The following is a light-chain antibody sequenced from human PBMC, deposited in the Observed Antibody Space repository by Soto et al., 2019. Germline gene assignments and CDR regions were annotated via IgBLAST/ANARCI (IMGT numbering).Light chain of an antibody. CDR1: SSDVGGYNY. CDR2: DVS. V-gene: IGLV2-14*01. CDR3: SSYTISSTGV. J-gene: IGLJ3*02. Sequence: QSALTQPASVSGSPGQSITISCTGTSSDVGGYNYVSWYQQHPGKAPKLLIYDVSNRPSGVPNRFSGSKSGNTASLTISGLQAEDDSDYYCSSYTISSTGVFGGGTKLTVL.